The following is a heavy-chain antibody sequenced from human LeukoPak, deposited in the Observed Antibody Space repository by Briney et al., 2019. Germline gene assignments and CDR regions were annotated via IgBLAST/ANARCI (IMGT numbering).Heavy chain of an antibody. CDR3: AKDRGYFDY. CDR2: ISGSGGST. Sequence: GGSLRLSCAASGFTFSSYAMSWVRQAPGQGLEWVSAISGSGGSTYYAASVKGRFTISRDNSKNTLYLQMNSLRAEETPVYYCAKDRGYFDYWGQGTLVTVSS. CDR1: GFTFSSYA. J-gene: IGHJ4*02. V-gene: IGHV3-23*01.